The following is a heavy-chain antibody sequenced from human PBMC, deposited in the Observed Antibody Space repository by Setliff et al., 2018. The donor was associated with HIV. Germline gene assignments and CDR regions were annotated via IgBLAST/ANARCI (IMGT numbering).Heavy chain of an antibody. V-gene: IGHV4-4*07. CDR1: GGSISSYY. Sequence: SETLSLTCTVSGGSISSYYWTWIRQPAGKGLEWIGHIYTDGSTNYNPSFRSRVTISVDTSKNQFSLKLSSVTAADTAVYYCARVNTMVRGAIGYWGQGALVTVSS. CDR3: ARVNTMVRGAIGY. CDR2: IYTDGST. J-gene: IGHJ4*02. D-gene: IGHD3-10*01.